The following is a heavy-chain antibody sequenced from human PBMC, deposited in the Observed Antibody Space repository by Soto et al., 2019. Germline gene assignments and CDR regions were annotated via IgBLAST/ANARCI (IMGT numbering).Heavy chain of an antibody. Sequence: AGSLRLSCVASGFTFSSYNMNWVRQAPGKGLEWVSHISSSSSSRYYADSVKGRFTISRDNAKNSLYLQMNSLRDEDTAVYYCARDRGSGDAYYFDYWGQGTPVTVSS. CDR2: ISSSSSSR. V-gene: IGHV3-48*02. CDR3: ARDRGSGDAYYFDY. D-gene: IGHD6-25*01. CDR1: GFTFSSYN. J-gene: IGHJ4*02.